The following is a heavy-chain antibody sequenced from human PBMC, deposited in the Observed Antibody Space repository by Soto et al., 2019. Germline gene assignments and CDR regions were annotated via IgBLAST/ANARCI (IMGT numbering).Heavy chain of an antibody. V-gene: IGHV1-2*04. J-gene: IGHJ4*02. D-gene: IGHD4-17*01. Sequence: ASVKVSCTESGDTFTSYYRHWVRQAPGQGLEWMGWINPNSGGTNYAQKFQGWVTMTRDTSISTAYMGLSRLRSDDTAVYYCARDYGGNSPLFDYWGQGTLVTVSS. CDR3: ARDYGGNSPLFDY. CDR1: GDTFTSYY. CDR2: INPNSGGT.